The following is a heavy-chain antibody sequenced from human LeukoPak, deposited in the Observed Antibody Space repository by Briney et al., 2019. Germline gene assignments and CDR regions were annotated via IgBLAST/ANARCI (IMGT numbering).Heavy chain of an antibody. CDR2: IIPIFGTA. V-gene: IGHV1-69*06. D-gene: IGHD5-18*01. J-gene: IGHJ6*03. CDR1: GGTFSSYA. Sequence: GASVKVSCKASGGTFSSYAISWVRQAPGQGLEWMGGIIPIFGTANYAQKFQGRVTITADKSTSTAYMELSSLRSEDTAVYYCASRVDTAMVLDYYYYMDVWGKGTTVTVSS. CDR3: ASRVDTAMVLDYYYYMDV.